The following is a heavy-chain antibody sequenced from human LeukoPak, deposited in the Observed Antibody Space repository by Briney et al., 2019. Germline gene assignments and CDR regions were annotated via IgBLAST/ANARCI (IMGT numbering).Heavy chain of an antibody. CDR1: GFTFSSYW. D-gene: IGHD3-3*01. J-gene: IGHJ4*02. Sequence: GGSLRLSCAASGFTFSSYWMHWVRQAPGKGLEWVSSISSSSSYIYYADSVKGRFTISRDNAKNSLYLQMNSLRAEDTAVYYCARDGILRFLEWLPASYFDYWGQGTLVTVSS. CDR3: ARDGILRFLEWLPASYFDY. V-gene: IGHV3-21*01. CDR2: ISSSSSYI.